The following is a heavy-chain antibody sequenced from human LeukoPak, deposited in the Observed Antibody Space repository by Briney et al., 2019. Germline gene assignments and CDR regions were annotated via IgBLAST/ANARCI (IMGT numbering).Heavy chain of an antibody. CDR1: GFTFSSYS. Sequence: GGSLRLSCAASGFTFSSYSMNWVRQAPGKGLEWVSHITASGTAMFYADSVKGRFTISRDNAKNSLHLQMNSLRDEDTAVYYCASSGSYRFDYWGQGTLVTVSS. CDR3: ASSGSYRFDY. D-gene: IGHD1-26*01. V-gene: IGHV3-48*02. CDR2: ITASGTAM. J-gene: IGHJ4*02.